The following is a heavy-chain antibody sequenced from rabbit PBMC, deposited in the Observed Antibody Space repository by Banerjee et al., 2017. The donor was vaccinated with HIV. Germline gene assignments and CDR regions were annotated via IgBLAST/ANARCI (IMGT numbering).Heavy chain of an antibody. Sequence: GGDLVKPGASLTLTCKTSGFTLINYWICWVRQAPGKGLEWIACIYTGDGNTHYASWAKGRFTISKASWTTVTLQMTSLTAADTATYFCARDGGSGYTFFNLWGQGTLVTVS. D-gene: IGHD1-1*01. CDR2: IYTGDGNT. CDR1: GFTLINYW. V-gene: IGHV1S45*01. J-gene: IGHJ4*01. CDR3: ARDGGSGYTFFNL.